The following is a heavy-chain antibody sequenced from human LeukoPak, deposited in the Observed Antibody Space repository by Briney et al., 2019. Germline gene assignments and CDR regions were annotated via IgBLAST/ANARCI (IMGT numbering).Heavy chain of an antibody. J-gene: IGHJ3*01. CDR1: GFTFSSND. CDR2: ISYDGGNK. CDR3: AKGTHYYDSSGYWGAFDV. Sequence: GGSLRLSCAASGFTFSSNDIHWVRQAPGKGLEWVVVISYDGGNKYYADSVKGRFAISRDNSKNTLYLQMNSLRAEDTAVYYCAKGTHYYDSSGYWGAFDVWGQGTMVTVSS. D-gene: IGHD3-22*01. V-gene: IGHV3-30*18.